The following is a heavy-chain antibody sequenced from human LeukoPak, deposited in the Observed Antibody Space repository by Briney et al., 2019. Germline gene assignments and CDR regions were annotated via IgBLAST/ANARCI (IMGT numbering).Heavy chain of an antibody. V-gene: IGHV4-59*01. J-gene: IGHJ6*03. CDR3: ARRSSPTPGGTKAAMVTYYYYMDV. CDR1: GGSISSYY. Sequence: SETLSLTCTVSGGSISSYYWSWIRQPPGKGLEWIGYIYYSGSTNYNPSLKSRVTISVDTSKNQFSLKLSSVTAADTAVYYCARRSSPTPGGTKAAMVTYYYYMDVWGKGTTVTVSS. D-gene: IGHD5-18*01. CDR2: IYYSGST.